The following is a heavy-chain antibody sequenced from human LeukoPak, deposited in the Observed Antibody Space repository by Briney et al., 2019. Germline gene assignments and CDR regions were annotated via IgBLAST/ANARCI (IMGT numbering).Heavy chain of an antibody. CDR1: GFSFSVYW. CDR2: ISSSSSYI. D-gene: IGHD1-26*01. CDR3: ARDPYSGNYGNYYYYMDV. V-gene: IGHV3-21*01. Sequence: GGSLRLSCAASGFSFSVYWMHWVRQAPGKGLEWVSSISSSSSYIYYADSAKGRFTISRDNAKNSLYLQMNSLGPEDTAVYYCARDPYSGNYGNYYYYMDVWGKGTTVTISS. J-gene: IGHJ6*03.